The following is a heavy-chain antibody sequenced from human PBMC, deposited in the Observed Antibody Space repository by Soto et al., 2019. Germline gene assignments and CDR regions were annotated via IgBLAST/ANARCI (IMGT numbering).Heavy chain of an antibody. J-gene: IGHJ4*02. V-gene: IGHV4-4*07. Sequence: SETLSLTCTVSGGSISTYSWSWIRQPAGKGLEWIGRIFATGSTNYSPSLKSRVTMSVDTSKKQFSLKLSSVTVADTAVYYCVGTTMTMVDYWGQGTLVTVSS. CDR3: VGTTMTMVDY. CDR2: IFATGST. D-gene: IGHD7-27*01. CDR1: GGSISTYS.